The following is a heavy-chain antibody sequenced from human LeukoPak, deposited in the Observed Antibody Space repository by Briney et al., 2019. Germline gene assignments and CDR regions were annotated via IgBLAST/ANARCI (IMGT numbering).Heavy chain of an antibody. V-gene: IGHV4-39*01. J-gene: IGHJ4*02. CDR2: IYYSGST. CDR3: ARREYYDFWSGYGGNLP. CDR1: GDSISSSSYY. D-gene: IGHD3-3*01. Sequence: SETLSLTCTVSGDSISSSSYYWGWIRQPPGKGLEWIGSIYYSGSTYYNPSLKSRVTIPVDTSKNQFSLKLSSVTAADTAVYYWARREYYDFWSGYGGNLPWGQGTLVTVSS.